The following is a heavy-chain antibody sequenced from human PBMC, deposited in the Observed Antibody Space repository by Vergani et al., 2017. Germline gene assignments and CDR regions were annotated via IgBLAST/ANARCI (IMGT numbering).Heavy chain of an antibody. J-gene: IGHJ4*02. Sequence: QVQLVQSGAEVKRPGASVKVSCKSSGGSFGSYGITWVRQAPGQGLEWVGGIIPMLGTVNYAQRFEDRVTITADESTTTAYMELSRLRSEDTAVYYCARNSHDDGDYDFDSWGQGALVTVSS. D-gene: IGHD4-17*01. CDR2: IIPMLGTV. CDR3: ARNSHDDGDYDFDS. V-gene: IGHV1-69*01. CDR1: GGSFGSYG.